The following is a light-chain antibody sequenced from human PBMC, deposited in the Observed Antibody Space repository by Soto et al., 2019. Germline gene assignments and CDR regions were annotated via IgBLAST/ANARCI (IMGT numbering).Light chain of an antibody. CDR2: VGTGGIEG. V-gene: IGLV9-49*01. Sequence: QAVVTQPPSASASLGASVTLTCTLNSGYSNYKVDWYQQRPGKGPRFVMRVGTGGIEGSKGDGIPDRFSVLGSGLNRYLTIKNIQEEDESDYHCGVDHGSGSNFVVVFGGGTKLTVL. J-gene: IGLJ2*01. CDR1: SGYSNYK. CDR3: GVDHGSGSNFVVV.